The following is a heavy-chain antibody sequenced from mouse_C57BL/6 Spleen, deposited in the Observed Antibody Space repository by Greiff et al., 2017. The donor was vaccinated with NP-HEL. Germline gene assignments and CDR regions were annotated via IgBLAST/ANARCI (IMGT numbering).Heavy chain of an antibody. CDR1: GYTFTDYE. Sequence: QVQLQQSGAELVRPGASVTLSCKASGYTFTDYEMHWVKQTPVHGLEWIGAIDPETGGTAYNQKFKGKAILTADKSSSTAYMELRSLTSEDSAVYYCARLLHNWFAYWGKGTLVTVSA. V-gene: IGHV1-15*01. J-gene: IGHJ3*01. CDR3: ARLLHNWFAY. D-gene: IGHD1-1*01. CDR2: IDPETGGT.